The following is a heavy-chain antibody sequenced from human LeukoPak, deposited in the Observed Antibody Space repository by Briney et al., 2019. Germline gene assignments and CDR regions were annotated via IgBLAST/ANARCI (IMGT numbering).Heavy chain of an antibody. CDR3: ARDGGGYSYGFDY. J-gene: IGHJ4*02. Sequence: TSETLSLTCTVSGGSISSYYWSWIRQPPGKGLEWIGYIYYSGSTNYNPSLKSRVTISVDTSKNQFSLKLSSVTAADTAVYYCARDGGGYSYGFDYWGQGTLVTVSS. V-gene: IGHV4-59*01. CDR2: IYYSGST. CDR1: GGSISSYY. D-gene: IGHD5-18*01.